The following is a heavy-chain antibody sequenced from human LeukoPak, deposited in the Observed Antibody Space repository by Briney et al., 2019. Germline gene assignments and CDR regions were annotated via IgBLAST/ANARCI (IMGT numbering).Heavy chain of an antibody. V-gene: IGHV4-39*01. CDR3: ARLYCGGDCYLSHIDY. CDR1: GVSIRSSSFY. Sequence: SETLSLTCSVSGVSIRSSSFYWGWIRQPPGKGLEWIGSIYYSGNTYYNPSLKSRVTISVDTSKKQFSLKLSSVTAADTAVYYCARLYCGGDCYLSHIDYWGQGTLVTVSS. CDR2: IYYSGNT. D-gene: IGHD2-21*02. J-gene: IGHJ4*02.